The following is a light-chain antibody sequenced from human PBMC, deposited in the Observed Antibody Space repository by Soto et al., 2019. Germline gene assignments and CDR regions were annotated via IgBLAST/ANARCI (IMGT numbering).Light chain of an antibody. V-gene: IGLV4-69*01. CDR1: SGHSSYA. J-gene: IGLJ2*01. CDR2: LSSDGSH. Sequence: QSVLTQSPSASASLGASVKLTCTLSSGHSSYAIAWHQQQPGKGPRYLMKLSSDGSHSKGDGIPDRFSGSSSGAERYLPISSLQSEDEADYYCQTWDTGARVVFGGGTKLTVL. CDR3: QTWDTGARVV.